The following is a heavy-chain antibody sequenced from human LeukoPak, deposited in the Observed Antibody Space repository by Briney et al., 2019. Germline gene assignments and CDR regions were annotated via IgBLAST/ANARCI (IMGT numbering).Heavy chain of an antibody. CDR1: GGSFSGYY. Sequence: SETLSLTCAVYGGSFSGYYWSWIRQPPGKGLEWIGEINHSGSTNYNPSLKSRVTISVDTSKNQFSLKLSSVTAADTAVYYCARGGQSLADYWGQGTLVTASS. CDR3: ARGGQSLADY. J-gene: IGHJ4*02. D-gene: IGHD3-16*01. CDR2: INHSGST. V-gene: IGHV4-34*01.